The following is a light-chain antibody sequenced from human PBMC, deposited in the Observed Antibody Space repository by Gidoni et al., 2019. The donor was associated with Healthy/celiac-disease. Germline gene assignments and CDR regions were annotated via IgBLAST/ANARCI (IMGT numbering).Light chain of an antibody. CDR3: QQSYSTPPT. CDR1: QSISSY. CDR2: AAS. J-gene: IGKJ2*01. Sequence: DIQMTQSPSSLSASVGDRVTITCRASQSISSYVNWYQQKPGKAPKLLIYAASSLQSGVPSRFSGSGSGTDFTLTISSLQPEDFATYYCQQSYSTPPTFGQXTKLEIK. V-gene: IGKV1-39*01.